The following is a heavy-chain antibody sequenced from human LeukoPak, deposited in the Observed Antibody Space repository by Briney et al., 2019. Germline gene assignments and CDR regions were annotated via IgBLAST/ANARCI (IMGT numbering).Heavy chain of an antibody. CDR1: GFTFSSYW. D-gene: IGHD3-10*01. Sequence: PGGSLRLSCAASGFTFSSYWMSWVRQAPGKGLEWVANIKQDGSEKYYVDSVKGRFTISRDNAKNSLYLQMNSLRAEDTALYYCAKDTLSGLLWFGELLYGSYFDYWGQGTLVTVSS. V-gene: IGHV3-7*03. CDR3: AKDTLSGLLWFGELLYGSYFDY. J-gene: IGHJ4*02. CDR2: IKQDGSEK.